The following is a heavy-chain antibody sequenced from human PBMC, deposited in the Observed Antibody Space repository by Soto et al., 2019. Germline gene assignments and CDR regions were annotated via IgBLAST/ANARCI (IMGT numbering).Heavy chain of an antibody. Sequence: PSETLSHTCPVSGGSVSSADYYWSWIRQPPGRGLEWIGHIYYTGSTYYNPSLKSRLTISVDTSKNQFSLKVSSVTAADTAVYYCARSYDFWSGSPDLVGMDVWGQGTTVTVSS. D-gene: IGHD3-3*01. CDR2: IYYTGST. J-gene: IGHJ6*02. V-gene: IGHV4-30-4*01. CDR3: ARSYDFWSGSPDLVGMDV. CDR1: GGSVSSADYY.